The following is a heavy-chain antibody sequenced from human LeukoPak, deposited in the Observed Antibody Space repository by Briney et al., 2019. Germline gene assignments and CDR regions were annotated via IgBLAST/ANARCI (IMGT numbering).Heavy chain of an antibody. D-gene: IGHD3-10*01. CDR1: GYSFTNYW. CDR3: ARQEGSSFDS. CDR2: IYPGDPDT. V-gene: IGHV5-51*01. J-gene: IGHJ4*02. Sequence: GESLKISCKGSGYSFTNYWIGWVRQMPGKGLEWMGIIYPGDPDTRYSPSFQGQVTVSADKSISTAYLQWSNLKASDTAMYYCARQEGSSFDSRGQGTLVTVSS.